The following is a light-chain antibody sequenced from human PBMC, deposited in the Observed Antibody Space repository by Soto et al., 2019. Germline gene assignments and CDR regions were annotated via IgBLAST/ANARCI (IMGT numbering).Light chain of an antibody. V-gene: IGLV1-40*01. CDR3: QSYDSSLSGSGV. CDR1: SSNIGAGYD. J-gene: IGLJ1*01. CDR2: GNN. Sequence: QSVLTQPPAVSGAPGQGVTISCTGSSSNIGAGYDVHWYQQLPGRVPKLLIYGNNNRPSGVPDRFSVSKSGASASLAITGLQAEDEADYYCQSYDSSLSGSGVFGTGTKVTVL.